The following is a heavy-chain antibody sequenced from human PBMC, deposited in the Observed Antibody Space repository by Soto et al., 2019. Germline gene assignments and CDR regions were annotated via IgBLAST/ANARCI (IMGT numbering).Heavy chain of an antibody. CDR2: FDPEDGET. CDR1: GYTLTELS. D-gene: IGHD1-26*01. CDR3: AKKVDYVGAIDYFDY. J-gene: IGHJ4*02. V-gene: IGHV1-24*01. Sequence: GASLEVSCKVSGYTLTELSMHWARQAPGKGLEWMGGFDPEDGETIYAQKFQGRVTMTEDTSTDTAYMELSSLRSEDTAVYYFAKKVDYVGAIDYFDYWGQGTLDTVSS.